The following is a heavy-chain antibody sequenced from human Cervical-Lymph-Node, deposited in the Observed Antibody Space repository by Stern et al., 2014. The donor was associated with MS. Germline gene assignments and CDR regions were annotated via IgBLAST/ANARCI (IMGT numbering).Heavy chain of an antibody. V-gene: IGHV4-59*01. J-gene: IGHJ4*01. CDR2: IYYSGST. Sequence: QVQLQESGPGLVKPSETLSLTCTVSGGPITNYSWGWIRQPPGKGLGWIGDIYYSGSTNYNPSLKSRVTISVDTSKNQFSLKLSSVTAADTAVYYCARDKGMFFLWGQGTLVTVSS. CDR3: ARDKGMFFL. CDR1: GGPITNYS. D-gene: IGHD2/OR15-2a*01.